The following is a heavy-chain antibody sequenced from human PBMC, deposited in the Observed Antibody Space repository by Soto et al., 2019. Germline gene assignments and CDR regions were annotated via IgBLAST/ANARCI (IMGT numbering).Heavy chain of an antibody. CDR1: GFTFSSYG. V-gene: IGHV3-33*01. Sequence: QVQLVESGGGVVQPGRSLRLSCAASGFTFSSYGMHWVRQAPGKGLEWVAVIWYDGSNKYYADSVKGRFTISRDNSKNTLYLQMNSLRAEDTAVYYCAREPYSSGCDDAFDIWGQGTMVTVSS. D-gene: IGHD6-19*01. CDR3: AREPYSSGCDDAFDI. J-gene: IGHJ3*02. CDR2: IWYDGSNK.